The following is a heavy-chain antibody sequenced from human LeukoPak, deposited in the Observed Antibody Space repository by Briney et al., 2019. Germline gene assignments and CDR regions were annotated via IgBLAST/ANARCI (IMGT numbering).Heavy chain of an antibody. CDR1: GFPFIEYS. V-gene: IGHV3-48*01. Sequence: PGGSLRLSCTASGFPFIEYSMNWVRQAPGKGLEWISYIGVDSGNTKYADSVRGRFTISADRALNSLYLQMDSLRVEDTALYYCARDHNYAFDNWGQGTLVSVAS. CDR2: IGVDSGNT. CDR3: ARDHNYAFDN. J-gene: IGHJ4*02. D-gene: IGHD1-1*01.